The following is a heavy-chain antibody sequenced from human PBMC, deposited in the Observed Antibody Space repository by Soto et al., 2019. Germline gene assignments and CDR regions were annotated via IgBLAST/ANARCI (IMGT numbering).Heavy chain of an antibody. CDR1: GGSISSYY. CDR2: IYYSGST. Sequence: SETLSLTCAVSGGSISSYYWSWIRQPPGKGLEWIGYIYYSGSTNYNPSLKSRVTISVDTSKNQFSLKLSSVTAADTAVYYCARRYGYAFDIWGQGTMVTVSS. CDR3: ARRYGYAFDI. D-gene: IGHD4-17*01. J-gene: IGHJ3*02. V-gene: IGHV4-59*01.